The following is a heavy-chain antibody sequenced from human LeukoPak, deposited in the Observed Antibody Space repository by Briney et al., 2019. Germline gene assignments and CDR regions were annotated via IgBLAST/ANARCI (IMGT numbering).Heavy chain of an antibody. CDR2: IYYSGST. CDR3: ARAKCSSTSCEGYFDY. D-gene: IGHD2-2*01. Sequence: PSETLSLTCTVSGGSISSYYWSWFRQPPRRGLEWFGYIYYSGSTNYNPSLKRRVTISVDTSKNQFSLKLSAVAAADTAVYYCARAKCSSTSCEGYFDYWGQGTLVTVSS. CDR1: GGSISSYY. J-gene: IGHJ4*02. V-gene: IGHV4-59*01.